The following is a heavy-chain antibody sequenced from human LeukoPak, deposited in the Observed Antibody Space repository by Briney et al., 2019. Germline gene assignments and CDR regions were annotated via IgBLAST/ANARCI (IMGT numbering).Heavy chain of an antibody. CDR1: GFVFRTYG. J-gene: IGHJ4*02. D-gene: IGHD3-10*01. CDR3: AKERVRGVSYFDF. V-gene: IGHV3-30*02. CDR2: IRYDGSDK. Sequence: QTGGSLRLSCAASGFVFRTYGMYWVRQAPGKGLEWVALIRYDGSDKDYADSVKGRFTISRDNSQNTLYLQMNSLQPDDTAVYYCAKERVRGVSYFDFWGQGSLVIVSS.